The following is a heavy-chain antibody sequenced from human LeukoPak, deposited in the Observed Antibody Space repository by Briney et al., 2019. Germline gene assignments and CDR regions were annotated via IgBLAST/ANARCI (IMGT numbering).Heavy chain of an antibody. J-gene: IGHJ4*02. CDR2: ISSSSSYI. CDR1: GFTFSSYS. CDR3: ARIKGGYVTPTDY. D-gene: IGHD5-12*01. Sequence: PGGSLRLSCAASGFTFSSYSMNWVRQAPGKGLEWVSSISSSSSYIYYADPVKGRFPISRDNAKNSLYLQMNSLRAEDTAVYYCARIKGGYVTPTDYWGQGTLVTVSS. V-gene: IGHV3-21*01.